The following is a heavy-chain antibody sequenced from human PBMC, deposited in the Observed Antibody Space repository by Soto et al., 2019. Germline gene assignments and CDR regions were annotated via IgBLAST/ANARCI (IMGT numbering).Heavy chain of an antibody. J-gene: IGHJ6*02. Sequence: GESLKISCTGSGYSFTSYWISWVRQMPGKGLEWMGRIDPSDSYTNYSPSFQGHVTISADKSISTAYLQWSSLKASDTAMYYCASLWAAGPSNNYYYGMDVWGQGTTVTVSS. V-gene: IGHV5-10-1*01. CDR2: IDPSDSYT. CDR1: GYSFTSYW. D-gene: IGHD6-13*01. CDR3: ASLWAAGPSNNYYYGMDV.